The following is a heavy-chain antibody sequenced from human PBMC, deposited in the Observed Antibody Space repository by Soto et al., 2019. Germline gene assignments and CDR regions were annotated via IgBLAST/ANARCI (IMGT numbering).Heavy chain of an antibody. J-gene: IGHJ4*02. CDR3: ARGREAAARLDY. Sequence: SETLSLTCAVYGGSFSGYYWSWIRQPPGKGLEWIGEINHSGSTNYNPSLKSRVTISVDTSKNQFSLKLSSVTAADTAVYYCARGREAAARLDYWGQGTLVTVPQ. V-gene: IGHV4-34*01. D-gene: IGHD2-2*01. CDR2: INHSGST. CDR1: GGSFSGYY.